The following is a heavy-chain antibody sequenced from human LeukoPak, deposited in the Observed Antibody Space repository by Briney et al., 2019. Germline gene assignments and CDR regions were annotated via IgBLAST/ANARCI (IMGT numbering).Heavy chain of an antibody. Sequence: GGSLRLSCAASGFTFSSYWMSWVRQAPGKGLEWVANINQDGNENYYVNSVKGRFTISRDNAKNSLYLQLSSLRAEDTAVYYCARDVFGAPHGYWGQGTLVTVSS. CDR3: ARDVFGAPHGY. V-gene: IGHV3-7*01. D-gene: IGHD3-16*01. CDR2: INQDGNEN. J-gene: IGHJ4*02. CDR1: GFTFSSYW.